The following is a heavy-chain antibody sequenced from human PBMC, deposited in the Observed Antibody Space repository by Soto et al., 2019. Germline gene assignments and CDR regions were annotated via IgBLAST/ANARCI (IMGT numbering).Heavy chain of an antibody. CDR3: ARQDYYDSSGYSPPDAFDI. V-gene: IGHV5-10-1*01. J-gene: IGHJ3*02. Sequence: RESLKISCKGSGYSFTSYWISWVRQMPGKGLEWMGRIDPSDSYTNYSPSFQGHVTISADKSISTAYLQWSSLKASDTAMYYCARQDYYDSSGYSPPDAFDIWGQGTMVTVSS. CDR1: GYSFTSYW. CDR2: IDPSDSYT. D-gene: IGHD3-22*01.